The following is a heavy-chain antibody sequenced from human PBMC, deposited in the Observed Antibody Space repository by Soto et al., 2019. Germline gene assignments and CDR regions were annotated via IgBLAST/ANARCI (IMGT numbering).Heavy chain of an antibody. CDR2: IYYTGST. D-gene: IGHD5-18*01. CDR3: ARHLSGRQHDYYYAMDV. V-gene: IGHV4-39*01. J-gene: IGHJ6*02. Sequence: SETLSLTCTVSGGSISSYTYYWGWIRQPPGKGLEWIGSIYYTGSTYYNPSLKSRVAISADTSKNQLSLKLTSVTAAETAVYYCARHLSGRQHDYYYAMDVWGQGTTVTVSS. CDR1: GGSISSYTYY.